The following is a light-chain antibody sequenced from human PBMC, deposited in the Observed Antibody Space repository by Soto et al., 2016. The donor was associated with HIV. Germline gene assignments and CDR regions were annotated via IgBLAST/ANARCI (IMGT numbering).Light chain of an antibody. CDR3: LQHSRYPYT. J-gene: IGKJ2*01. CDR2: GAS. V-gene: IGKV1-17*01. CDR1: HDIGND. Sequence: DIQMTQSPSSLSASPRDRVTISCRASHDIGNDLLWFQQKPGNAPQRLLFGASTLEVGVPSRFSGRRSGTEFSLTINSLQPEDFATYFCLQHSRYPYTFGQGTKVEIK.